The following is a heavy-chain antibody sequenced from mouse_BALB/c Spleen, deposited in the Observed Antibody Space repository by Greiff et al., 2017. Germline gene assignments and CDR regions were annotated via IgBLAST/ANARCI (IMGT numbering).Heavy chain of an antibody. V-gene: IGHV5-6*03. CDR2: ISSGGSYT. Sequence: EVKLVESGGGLVQPGGSLKLSCAASGFTFSSYGMSWVRQTPDKRLEWVATISSGGSYTYYPDSVKGRFTISRDNAKNTLYLQMSSLKSEDTAMYYCARERNGYYGYWGQGTTLTVSS. CDR3: ARERNGYYGY. D-gene: IGHD2-3*01. J-gene: IGHJ2*01. CDR1: GFTFSSYG.